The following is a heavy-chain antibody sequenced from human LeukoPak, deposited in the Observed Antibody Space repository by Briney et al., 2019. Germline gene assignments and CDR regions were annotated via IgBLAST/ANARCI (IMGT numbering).Heavy chain of an antibody. V-gene: IGHV3-23*01. D-gene: IGHD5-18*01. Sequence: GGSLSLSCAASGFTFSSYEMNWIRQAPGKGLEWISTISGSGDSTYYADSVKGRFTTVRDNSKNTLYLQMNSLRAEDTAVYYCARDRGYSCGYWGQGTLVTVSS. CDR1: GFTFSSYE. J-gene: IGHJ4*02. CDR3: ARDRGYSCGY. CDR2: ISGSGDST.